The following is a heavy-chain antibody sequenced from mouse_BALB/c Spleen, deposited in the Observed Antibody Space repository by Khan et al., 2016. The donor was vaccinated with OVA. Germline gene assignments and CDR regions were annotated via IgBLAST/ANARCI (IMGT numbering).Heavy chain of an antibody. J-gene: IGHJ4*01. V-gene: IGHV1S132*01. CDR2: IYPGTGYT. Sequence: QVQLKQSGAELVRPGASVKLSCTTSGYIFTSYWIHWVKQRSGQGLEWIARIYPGTGYTYYNEKFKGKATLTADTSSSTAYMQLSSLKSEDSVVYCCARGGDTNAAVDYWGQGTTVTVSS. D-gene: IGHD1-1*01. CDR1: GYIFTSYW. CDR3: ARGGDTNAAVDY.